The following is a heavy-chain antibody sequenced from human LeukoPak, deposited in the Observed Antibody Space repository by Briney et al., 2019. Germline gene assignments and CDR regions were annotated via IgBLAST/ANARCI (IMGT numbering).Heavy chain of an antibody. CDR2: IKSKTDGGTT. CDR3: TTEDTLRYFDWLFSPFDY. CDR1: GFTFSSYA. J-gene: IGHJ4*02. D-gene: IGHD3-9*01. Sequence: GGSLRPSCAPSGFTFSSYAMSWVRQAPGKGLEWVGRIKSKTDGGTTDYAAPVKGRFTISRDDSKNTLYLQMNSLKTEDTAVYYCTTEDTLRYFDWLFSPFDYWGQGTLVTVSS. V-gene: IGHV3-15*01.